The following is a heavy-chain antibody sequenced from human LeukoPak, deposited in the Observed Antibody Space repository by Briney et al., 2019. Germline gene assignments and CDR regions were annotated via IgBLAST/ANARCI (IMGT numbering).Heavy chain of an antibody. CDR2: INQDGSEK. J-gene: IGHJ4*02. CDR1: GFTFSNYW. CDR3: ARKRGSSYGPPDY. V-gene: IGHV3-7*01. D-gene: IGHD5-18*01. Sequence: GGSLRLSCEASGFTFSNYWMTWVRQAPGEGLEWVANINQDGSEKYYVDSVKGRFTISRDNPKNSLYLQMSSLRAKDTAVYYCARKRGSSYGPPDYWGQGTLVTVSS.